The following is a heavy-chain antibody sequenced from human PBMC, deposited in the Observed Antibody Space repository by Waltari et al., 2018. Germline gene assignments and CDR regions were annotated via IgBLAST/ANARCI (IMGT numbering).Heavy chain of an antibody. CDR1: GYSISSGYY. CDR3: AALVEMATPFDY. J-gene: IGHJ4*02. V-gene: IGHV4-38-2*01. CDR2: IYHSGST. D-gene: IGHD5-12*01. Sequence: QVQLQESGPGLVKPSETLSLTCAVSGYSISSGYYWGWIRQPPGKGLEWIGSIYHSGSTYYNPSLKSRVTISVDTSKNQFSLKLSSVTAADTAVYYCAALVEMATPFDYWGQGTLVTVSS.